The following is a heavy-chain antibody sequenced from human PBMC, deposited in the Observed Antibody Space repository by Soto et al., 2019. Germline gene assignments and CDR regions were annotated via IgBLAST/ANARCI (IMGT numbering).Heavy chain of an antibody. CDR1: GYTFTGYY. Sequence: ASVKVSCKASGYTFTGYYMHWVRQAPGQGLEWMGWINPNSGGTNYAQKFQGWVTMTRDTSISTAYMELSRLRSDDTAVYYCARERGYYGSGSYSYCYYGMDVWGQGTTVTVSS. J-gene: IGHJ6*02. CDR2: INPNSGGT. V-gene: IGHV1-2*04. CDR3: ARERGYYGSGSYSYCYYGMDV. D-gene: IGHD3-10*01.